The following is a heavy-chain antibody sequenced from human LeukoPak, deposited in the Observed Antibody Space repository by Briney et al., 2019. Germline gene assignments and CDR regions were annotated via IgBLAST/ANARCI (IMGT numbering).Heavy chain of an antibody. Sequence: ASVKVSYKASGYTFTSYYMHWVRQAPGQGLEWMGQINPNSGGTNYAQKFQGRVTMTRDTSISTAYMELSRLRSDDTAVYYCARAPVAVLEGDYWGQGTLVTVSS. J-gene: IGHJ4*02. CDR1: GYTFTSYY. V-gene: IGHV1-2*06. CDR2: INPNSGGT. D-gene: IGHD6-19*01. CDR3: ARAPVAVLEGDY.